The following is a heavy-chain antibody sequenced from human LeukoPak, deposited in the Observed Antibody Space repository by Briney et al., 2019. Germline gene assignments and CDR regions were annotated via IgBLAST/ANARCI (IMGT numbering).Heavy chain of an antibody. Sequence: ASVKVSCKVSGHTLSELPMYWVRQAPGEGLEWMGGFDHENDERIYAQKFRGRVTMTEDTSTNTAYMELSSLRSDDTAVYYCATEVTSIVPDYWGQGTLVTVSS. CDR2: FDHENDER. J-gene: IGHJ4*02. CDR1: GHTLSELP. CDR3: ATEVTSIVPDY. D-gene: IGHD2-21*02. V-gene: IGHV1-24*01.